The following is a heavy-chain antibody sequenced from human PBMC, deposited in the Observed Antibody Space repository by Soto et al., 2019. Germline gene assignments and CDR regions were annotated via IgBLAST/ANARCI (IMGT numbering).Heavy chain of an antibody. D-gene: IGHD3-10*01. Sequence: SETLSLTCTVSGGSISSYYWSWIRQPPGKGLEWIGYIYYSGSTNYNPSLKSRVTISVDTSKNQFSLKLSSVTAADTAVYYCARDYYGSGSYYTKYYYMDVWGKGTTVTVSS. CDR3: ARDYYGSGSYYTKYYYMDV. V-gene: IGHV4-59*01. CDR1: GGSISSYY. J-gene: IGHJ6*03. CDR2: IYYSGST.